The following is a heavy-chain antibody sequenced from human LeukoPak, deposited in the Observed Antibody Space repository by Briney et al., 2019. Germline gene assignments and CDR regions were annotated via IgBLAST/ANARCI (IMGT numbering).Heavy chain of an antibody. J-gene: IGHJ4*02. CDR2: ISGSGGST. V-gene: IGHV3-23*01. CDR3: AKSGSDYYDSSAIYFDY. Sequence: GGSLRLSCAASGFTFSSYAMSWVRQAPGKGLEWVSAISGSGGSTYYADSVKGRFTISRDNSKNTLYLQMNSLRAEDTAVYYCAKSGSDYYDSSAIYFDYWGQGTLVTVSS. CDR1: GFTFSSYA. D-gene: IGHD3-22*01.